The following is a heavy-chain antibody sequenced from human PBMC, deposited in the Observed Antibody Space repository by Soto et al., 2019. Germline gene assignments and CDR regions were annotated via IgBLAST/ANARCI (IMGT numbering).Heavy chain of an antibody. CDR3: ARIQLWPQTGNYYYYYGMDV. CDR2: IIPIFGTA. CDR1: GGTFSSYA. J-gene: IGHJ6*02. V-gene: IGHV1-69*06. D-gene: IGHD5-18*01. Sequence: QVQLVQSGAEVKKPGSSVKVSCKASGGTFSSYAISWVRQAPGQGLEWMGGIIPIFGTANYAQKFQGRVTITADNSTSTAYMELSSLSSEDTAVYYCARIQLWPQTGNYYYYYGMDVWGQGTTVTVSS.